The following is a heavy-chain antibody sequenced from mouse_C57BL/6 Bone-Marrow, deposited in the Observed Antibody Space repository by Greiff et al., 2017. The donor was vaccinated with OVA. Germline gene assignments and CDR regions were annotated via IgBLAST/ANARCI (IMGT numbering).Heavy chain of an antibody. D-gene: IGHD1-1*01. CDR1: GFNIKDDY. J-gene: IGHJ1*03. CDR3: TIFITTVVGHWYFDV. Sequence: VHVKQSGAELVRPGASVKLSCTASGFNIKDDYMHWVKQRPEQGLEWIGWIDPENGDTEYASKFQGKATITADTSSNTAYLQLSSLTSEDTAVYYCTIFITTVVGHWYFDVWGTGTTVTVSS. V-gene: IGHV14-4*01. CDR2: IDPENGDT.